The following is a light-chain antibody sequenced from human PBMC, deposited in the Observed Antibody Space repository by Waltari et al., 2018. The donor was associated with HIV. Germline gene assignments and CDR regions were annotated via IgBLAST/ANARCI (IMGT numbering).Light chain of an antibody. CDR1: SSDFSAYNY. V-gene: IGLV2-14*01. CDR2: EVS. Sequence: QSALTQPASVSGSPGQSIALSCSGTSSDFSAYNYVSRYQQHPGKAPKLMLYEVSHRPSGVPDRFSGSKSGNTASLTLSGLQAEDEADYYCSSYTTTFTWVFGGGTKLTVL. CDR3: SSYTTTFTWV. J-gene: IGLJ3*02.